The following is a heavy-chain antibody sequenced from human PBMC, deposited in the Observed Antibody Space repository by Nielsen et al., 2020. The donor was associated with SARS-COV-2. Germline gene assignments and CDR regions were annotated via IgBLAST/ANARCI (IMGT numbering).Heavy chain of an antibody. J-gene: IGHJ4*02. CDR1: GFTFSSYA. D-gene: IGHD6-13*01. CDR3: ARSDSSSWYFH. Sequence: GESLKISCAASGFTFSSYAMHWVRQAPGKGLEWVAAISYDGSNKYYADSVKGRFTISRDNSKNTLYLQMNSLRAEDTAVYYCARSDSSSWYFHWGQGTLVTVSS. V-gene: IGHV3-30-3*01. CDR2: ISYDGSNK.